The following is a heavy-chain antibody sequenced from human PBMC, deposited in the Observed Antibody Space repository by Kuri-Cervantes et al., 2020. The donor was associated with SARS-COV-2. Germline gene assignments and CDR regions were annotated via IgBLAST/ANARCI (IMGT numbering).Heavy chain of an antibody. D-gene: IGHD3-3*01. V-gene: IGHV4-38-2*02. J-gene: IGHJ4*02. CDR2: IYHIGST. CDR3: ARHASDDFWSGPSVRLYYFDY. Sequence: SETLSLTCTVSGGSISSGYYWGWIRQPPGKGLEWIGSIYHIGSTYYNPSLKSRVTISVDTSKNQFSLKLSSVTAADTAVYYCARHASDDFWSGPSVRLYYFDYWGQGTLVTVSS. CDR1: GGSISSGYY.